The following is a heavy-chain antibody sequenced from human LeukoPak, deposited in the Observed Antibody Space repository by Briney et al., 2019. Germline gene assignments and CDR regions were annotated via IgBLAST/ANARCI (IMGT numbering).Heavy chain of an antibody. D-gene: IGHD1-1*01. CDR2: ISGSGSST. CDR3: VTGTSNLGR. CDR1: GFTFSNTG. V-gene: IGHV3-23*01. J-gene: IGHJ4*02. Sequence: GGSLRLSCAASGFTFSNTGMNWVRQAPGKGLDWVSTISGSGSSTYYVDSVKGRFTISRDNSKNTLYLQMNSLRAEDTALYFCVTGTSNLGRWGQGTLVTVSS.